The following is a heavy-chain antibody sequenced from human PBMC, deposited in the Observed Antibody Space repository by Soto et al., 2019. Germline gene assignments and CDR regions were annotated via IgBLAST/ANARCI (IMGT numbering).Heavy chain of an antibody. CDR3: VRDCSSTSCPPRVNYYHGMDV. V-gene: IGHV1-18*01. D-gene: IGHD2-2*01. CDR2: ISADNNET. CDR1: GYTFTRDG. J-gene: IGHJ6*02. Sequence: ASVKVSCKASGYTFTRDGISWVRQAPGQGLEWMGWISADNNETKYAQKFQGRVTMTTDTSTNTAYMEVRSLRSDDTAVYYCVRDCSSTSCPPRVNYYHGMDVWGQGTTVTVSS.